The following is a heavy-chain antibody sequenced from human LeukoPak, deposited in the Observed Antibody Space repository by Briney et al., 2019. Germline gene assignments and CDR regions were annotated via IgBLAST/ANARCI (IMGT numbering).Heavy chain of an antibody. V-gene: IGHV3-30-3*01. CDR1: GFTFSSYA. Sequence: GGSLRLSCAASGFTFSSYAMLWVRQAPGKGLEWVAVMTYDGSNKYYADSVKGRFTISRDNSKNTLYLQMNSLRAEDTAVYYCAKDRGPMDVWGKGTTVTVSS. J-gene: IGHJ6*04. CDR2: MTYDGSNK. CDR3: AKDRGPMDV.